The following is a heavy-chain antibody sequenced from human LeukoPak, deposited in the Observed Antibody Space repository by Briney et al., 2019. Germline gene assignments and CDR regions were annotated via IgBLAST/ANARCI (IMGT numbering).Heavy chain of an antibody. Sequence: ASVKVSCKASGYTFTGYYMHWVRQAPGQGLEWMGWINPNSGGTNYAQKFQGRVTMTRDTSISTAYMELNRLRSDDTAVYYCASQTSHCGGDCYGDYWGQGTLVTVSS. D-gene: IGHD2-21*02. CDR3: ASQTSHCGGDCYGDY. V-gene: IGHV1-2*02. CDR2: INPNSGGT. CDR1: GYTFTGYY. J-gene: IGHJ4*02.